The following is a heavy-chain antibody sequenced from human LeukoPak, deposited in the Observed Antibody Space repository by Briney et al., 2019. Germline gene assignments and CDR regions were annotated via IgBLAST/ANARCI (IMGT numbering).Heavy chain of an antibody. V-gene: IGHV3-21*01. D-gene: IGHD3-10*01. CDR2: ISSGSSYI. J-gene: IGHJ4*02. CDR1: GFTFSSHS. Sequence: GGSLRLSCAASGFTFSSHSMNWVRQAPGKGLEWVSSISSGSSYIYYADSVKGRFTISRDNAKNSLYLQMNSLRAEDTAVYYCASTGGSEFDYWGQGTLVTVSS. CDR3: ASTGGSEFDY.